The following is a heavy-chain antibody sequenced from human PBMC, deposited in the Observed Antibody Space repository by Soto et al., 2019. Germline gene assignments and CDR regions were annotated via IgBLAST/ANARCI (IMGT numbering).Heavy chain of an antibody. CDR1: GGTFSSYA. CDR2: IIPIFGTA. J-gene: IGHJ6*02. CDR3: ARTNDSSGYYYGYYYYGMDV. Sequence: GASVKVSCKASGGTFSSYAISWVRQAPGQGLEWMGGIIPIFGTANYAQKFQGRVTITADESTSTAYMELSSLRSEDTAVYYCARTNDSSGYYYGYYYYGMDVWGQGTTVTVSS. V-gene: IGHV1-69*13. D-gene: IGHD3-22*01.